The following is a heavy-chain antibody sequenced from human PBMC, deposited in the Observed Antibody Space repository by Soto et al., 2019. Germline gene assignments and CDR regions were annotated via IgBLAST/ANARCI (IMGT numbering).Heavy chain of an antibody. CDR1: SGSINNYY. V-gene: IGHV4-59*08. J-gene: IGHJ4*02. D-gene: IGHD3-22*01. CDR3: ARLGGYYQALDS. CDR2: IYYAGTT. Sequence: QVQLQESGPGLVKPSETLSLTCTVSSGSINNYYWSWIRQPPGKGLEFVGYIYYAGTTTYNPSLKSRVTISVDTSKNQFSLKLSSVTAADMAVYYCARLGGYYQALDSWGQGTLLTVSS.